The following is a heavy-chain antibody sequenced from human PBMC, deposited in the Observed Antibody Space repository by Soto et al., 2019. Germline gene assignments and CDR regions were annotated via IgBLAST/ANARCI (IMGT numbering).Heavy chain of an antibody. CDR1: GFTFSSYA. V-gene: IGHV3-30-3*01. D-gene: IGHD6-6*01. J-gene: IGHJ4*02. CDR2: ISYDGSNK. CDR3: ARDGTSYSSSSRIHY. Sequence: QVQLVESGGGVVQPGRSLRLSCAASGFTFSSYAMHWVRQAPGKGLEWVAVISYDGSNKYYADSVKGRFTISRDNSKNTLYLQMNSLRAEDTAVYYCARDGTSYSSSSRIHYWGQGTRVTVSS.